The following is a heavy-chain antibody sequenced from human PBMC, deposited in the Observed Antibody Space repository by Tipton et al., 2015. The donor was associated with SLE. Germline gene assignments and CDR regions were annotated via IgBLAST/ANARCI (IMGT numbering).Heavy chain of an antibody. Sequence: TLALTCTVSGGSISSGGYYWSWIRQHPGKGLEWIGYIYYSGSTYYNPSLKSRVTISVDTSKNQFSLKQSSVTAADTAVYYCASIEYSSSSGRGYWGQGTLVTVSS. CDR1: GGSISSGGYY. CDR2: IYYSGST. J-gene: IGHJ4*02. CDR3: ASIEYSSSSGRGY. D-gene: IGHD6-6*01. V-gene: IGHV4-31*03.